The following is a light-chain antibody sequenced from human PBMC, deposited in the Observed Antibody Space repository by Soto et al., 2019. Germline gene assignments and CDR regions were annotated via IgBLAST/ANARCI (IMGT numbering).Light chain of an antibody. J-gene: IGKJ1*01. V-gene: IGKV3-15*01. CDR1: QSVSSN. CDR3: QQYNEWPT. Sequence: EIVMTQSPATLSVSPGERAALSCRASQSVSSNLAWYQQKPGQAPRLLIYGASTRATGIPARFSGSGSGTEFTLTISSLQSEDFAVYYCQQYNEWPTFGQGTKV. CDR2: GAS.